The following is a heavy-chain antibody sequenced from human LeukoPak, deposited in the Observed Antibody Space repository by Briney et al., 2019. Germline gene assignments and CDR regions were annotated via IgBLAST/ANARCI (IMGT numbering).Heavy chain of an antibody. V-gene: IGHV4-34*01. J-gene: IGHJ4*02. Sequence: KPSETLSLTCAVYGGSFSGYYWSWIRQPPGKGLEWIGEINHSGSTNYNPSLKSRVTISVDTSKNQFSLKLSSVTAADTAVYYCARGSTEGRIMIFGVVYDYWGQGTLVTVSS. CDR1: GGSFSGYY. D-gene: IGHD3-3*01. CDR2: INHSGST. CDR3: ARGSTEGRIMIFGVVYDY.